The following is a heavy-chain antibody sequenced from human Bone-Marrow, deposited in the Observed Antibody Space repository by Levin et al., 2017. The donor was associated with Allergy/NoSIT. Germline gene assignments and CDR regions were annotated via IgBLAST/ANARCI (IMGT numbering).Heavy chain of an antibody. V-gene: IGHV3-66*01. Sequence: LSLTCAASGFSVSNTYMTWVRQAPERGLEWVSVIYSGGDTFYADSVKGRFTISRDDSRNILFLQMNSLRVEDSGVYYCTRVVPDSSGWVPFDFWGQGTLVTVSS. CDR3: TRVVPDSSGWVPFDF. D-gene: IGHD6-19*01. CDR1: GFSVSNTY. CDR2: IYSGGDT. J-gene: IGHJ4*02.